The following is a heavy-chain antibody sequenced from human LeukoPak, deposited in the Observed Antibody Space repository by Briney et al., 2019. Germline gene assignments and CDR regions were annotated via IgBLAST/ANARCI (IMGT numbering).Heavy chain of an antibody. CDR1: GFTFSNYA. D-gene: IGHD3-22*01. V-gene: IGHV3-23*01. CDR2: ISGSGGSI. J-gene: IGHJ4*02. Sequence: PGESLRLSCAASGFTFSNYAMNWVRQAPGKGLEWVSGISGSGGSIYYADSVKGRFTISRDNAKNTLYLQMNSLRAEDTAIYYCARAMMVVANLWGVFDYWGQGALVTVSS. CDR3: ARAMMVVANLWGVFDY.